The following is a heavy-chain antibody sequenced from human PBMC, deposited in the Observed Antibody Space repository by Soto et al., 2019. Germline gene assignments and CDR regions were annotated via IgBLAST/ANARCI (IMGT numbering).Heavy chain of an antibody. CDR2: MNPNSGNT. J-gene: IGHJ6*02. V-gene: IGHV1-8*01. D-gene: IGHD3-10*01. CDR3: ARGGDYYGSGTRGGMDV. CDR1: GYTFTSYD. Sequence: ASVKVSCKASGYTFTSYDINWVRQATGQGLEWMGWMNPNSGNTGYAQKFQGGVTMTRNTSISTAYMELSSLRSEDTAVYYCARGGDYYGSGTRGGMDVWGQGTTVTVSS.